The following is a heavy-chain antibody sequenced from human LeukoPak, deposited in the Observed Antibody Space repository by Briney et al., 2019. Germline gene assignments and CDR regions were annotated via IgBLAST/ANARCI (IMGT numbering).Heavy chain of an antibody. D-gene: IGHD1-26*01. V-gene: IGHV4-39*01. CDR2: IYFSGST. Sequence: PSETLSLTCTVSGGSTSSSNYYWGWIRQPPGKGLEWIGSIYFSGSTYYSPSLKSRVTLSIDTSKNQFSLKLTSVTAADTAVYFCARRPTTSIVGATTNYFDHWGQGTLVTVSS. J-gene: IGHJ4*02. CDR1: GGSTSSSNYY. CDR3: ARRPTTSIVGATTNYFDH.